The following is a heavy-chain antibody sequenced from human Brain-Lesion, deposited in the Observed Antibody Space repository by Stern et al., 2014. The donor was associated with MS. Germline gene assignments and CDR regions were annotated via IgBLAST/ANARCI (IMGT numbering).Heavy chain of an antibody. CDR3: AKGLRQQLVPFDY. D-gene: IGHD6-13*01. CDR1: GFSFSIYA. CDR2: SRGRGDSA. Sequence: VQLVQSGGGLVQPGGSLRLSCAASGFSFSIYAMNWVRQAPGKGPEWVAASRGRGDSAYYADSVNGRFTISIDNSKNTVYLQMNSLRADDTAVYYCAKGLRQQLVPFDYWGQGTLVSVSS. J-gene: IGHJ4*02. V-gene: IGHV3-23*04.